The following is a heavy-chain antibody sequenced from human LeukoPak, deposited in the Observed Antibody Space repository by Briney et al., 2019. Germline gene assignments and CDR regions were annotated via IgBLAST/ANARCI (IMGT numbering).Heavy chain of an antibody. Sequence: ATVNLSCKSSGYTFFNFGLICVRQAPGQGLECMGCISPKNGDTNYAQTFQDRVTMTTDTSTNTAYMELRSIPSDDTAVYFCAWVFGYYYFYMDVWGEGTTVIISS. CDR2: ISPKNGDT. CDR1: GYTFFNFG. D-gene: IGHD3/OR15-3a*01. CDR3: AWVFGYYYFYMDV. V-gene: IGHV1-18*01. J-gene: IGHJ6*03.